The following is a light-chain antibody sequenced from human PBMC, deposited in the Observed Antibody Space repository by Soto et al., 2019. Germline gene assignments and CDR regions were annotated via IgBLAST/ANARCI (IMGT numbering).Light chain of an antibody. CDR3: QQYHNWPPQYT. CDR1: QTVASN. Sequence: EIVMTQSPASLSVSPGDGATLSCRASQTVASNLAWYQQKPGQGPRLLIHGASTRAAVVPARFSSSGSGTDFTLTISSLQSEDFAVYYCQQYHNWPPQYTFGQGTKLQIK. J-gene: IGKJ2*01. V-gene: IGKV3-15*01. CDR2: GAS.